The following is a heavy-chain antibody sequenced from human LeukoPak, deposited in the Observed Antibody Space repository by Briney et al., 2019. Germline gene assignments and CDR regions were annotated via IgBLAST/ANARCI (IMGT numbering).Heavy chain of an antibody. J-gene: IGHJ4*02. V-gene: IGHV3-9*01. D-gene: IGHD6-13*01. CDR3: AKDPDISSSWYPTSFDY. Sequence: GRSLRLFCAASGFTFDDYAMHWVRQAPGKGLEWVSGISWNSGSIGYADSVKGRFTISRDNAKNSLYLQMNSLRAEDTALYYCAKDPDISSSWYPTSFDYWGQGTLVTVSS. CDR2: ISWNSGSI. CDR1: GFTFDDYA.